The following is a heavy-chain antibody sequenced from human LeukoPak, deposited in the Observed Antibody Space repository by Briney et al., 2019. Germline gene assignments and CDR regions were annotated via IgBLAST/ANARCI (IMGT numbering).Heavy chain of an antibody. CDR1: GGTFSSYA. V-gene: IGHV1-69*05. CDR2: IIPIFGTA. CDR3: ARRPAAILNWFDP. J-gene: IGHJ5*02. D-gene: IGHD2-2*01. Sequence: ASVKVSCKASGGTFSSYAISWVRQAPGQGLEWMGGIIPIFGTANYAQKFQGRVTITTDESTSTAYMELSSLRSEDTAVYYCARRPAAILNWFDPWGQRTLVTVSS.